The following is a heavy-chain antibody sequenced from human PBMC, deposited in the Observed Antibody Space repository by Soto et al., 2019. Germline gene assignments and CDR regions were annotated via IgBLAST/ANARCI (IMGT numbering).Heavy chain of an antibody. CDR2: IDPGDSVT. J-gene: IGHJ3*01. V-gene: IGHV5-10-1*01. CDR1: GYSLTNIW. D-gene: IGHD6-19*01. CDR3: ASGWDASGHHAFCV. Sequence: GESRKNSWKGSGYSLTNIWIHWVRQMPGKGLGWMGRIDPGDSVTTYNPSFQGHVTMSXXXXXXTXYXQXXXLKAXDTAMYYCASGWDASGHHAFCVWGLRAVVTVSS.